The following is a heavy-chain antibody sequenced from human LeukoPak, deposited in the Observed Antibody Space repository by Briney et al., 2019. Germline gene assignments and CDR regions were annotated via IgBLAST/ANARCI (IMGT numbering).Heavy chain of an antibody. Sequence: GASVKVSYKASGYPFSTYGIIWVRQAPGHGLEWMGWISAYNGDTKYAQKVQGRVTMTTDTSTSTAYMELRSLRSDDTAVYYCARDGGYDLYYFDYWGQGTLVTGSS. CDR1: GYPFSTYG. D-gene: IGHD5-12*01. V-gene: IGHV1-18*01. CDR3: ARDGGYDLYYFDY. J-gene: IGHJ4*02. CDR2: ISAYNGDT.